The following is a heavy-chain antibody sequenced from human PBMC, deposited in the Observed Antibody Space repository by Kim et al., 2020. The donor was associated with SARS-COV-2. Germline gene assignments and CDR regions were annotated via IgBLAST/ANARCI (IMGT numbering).Heavy chain of an antibody. CDR1: GGTFSSYA. CDR2: IIPIFGTA. D-gene: IGHD3-3*01. V-gene: IGHV1-69*13. CDR3: ASSMYYDFWSGYYTFDY. Sequence: SVKVSCKASGGTFSSYAISWVRQAPGQGLERMGGIIPIFGTANYAQKFQGRVTITADESTSTAYMELSSLRSEDTAVYYCASSMYYDFWSGYYTFDYWGQGTLVTVSS. J-gene: IGHJ4*02.